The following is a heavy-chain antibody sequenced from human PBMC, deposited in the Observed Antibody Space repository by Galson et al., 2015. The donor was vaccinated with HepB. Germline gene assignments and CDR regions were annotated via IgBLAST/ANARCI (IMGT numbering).Heavy chain of an antibody. CDR3: AREPRATNKDYYGMDV. J-gene: IGHJ6*02. V-gene: IGHV3-33*01. CDR2: IWNDGSDK. CDR1: GFTFSDYD. Sequence: SLRLSCAASGFTFSDYDMHWVCQAPGKGLEWVAVIWNDGSDKYHADSVKGRFTISRDNSKNTLYLQMNSLRAEDTAVYYCAREPRATNKDYYGMDVWGQGTTVTVSS. D-gene: IGHD2-8*01.